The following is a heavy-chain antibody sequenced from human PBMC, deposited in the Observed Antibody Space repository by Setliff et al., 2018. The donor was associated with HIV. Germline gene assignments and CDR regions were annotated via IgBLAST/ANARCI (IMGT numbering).Heavy chain of an antibody. J-gene: IGHJ6*02. Sequence: ASVKVSCKASGYTFTSYDISWVRKAPGKGLEWMGWISAYNGNTNYAQKLQGRVTMTTDTSTSTAYMELRSLRSDDTAVYYCAREIGDYYDSSGYYPPTDYYYGMDVWGQGTTVTVSS. V-gene: IGHV1-18*01. CDR2: ISAYNGNT. CDR1: GYTFTSYD. CDR3: AREIGDYYDSSGYYPPTDYYYGMDV. D-gene: IGHD3-22*01.